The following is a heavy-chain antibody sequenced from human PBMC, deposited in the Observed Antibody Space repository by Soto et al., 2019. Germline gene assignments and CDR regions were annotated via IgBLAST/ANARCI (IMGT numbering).Heavy chain of an antibody. CDR2: VGESGADT. D-gene: IGHD3-10*01. J-gene: IGHJ4*02. Sequence: GGSLRLSCAASGFTFSNHAMSWVRQAPGKGLEWVAGVGESGADTYYSDSVRGRFTISRDNYKNTLDLQMNSVRSEDTALYYCAKESPLRRFDFDYWGQGTLVTVSS. CDR3: AKESPLRRFDFDY. V-gene: IGHV3-23*01. CDR1: GFTFSNHA.